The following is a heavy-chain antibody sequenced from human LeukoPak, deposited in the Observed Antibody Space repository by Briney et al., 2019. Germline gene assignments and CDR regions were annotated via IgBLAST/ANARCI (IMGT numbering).Heavy chain of an antibody. CDR2: IYHSGST. CDR3: ARDGTGGHNYFDY. CDR1: GGSISSYY. J-gene: IGHJ4*02. V-gene: IGHV4-59*12. D-gene: IGHD4-23*01. Sequence: SETLSLTCTVSGGSISSYYWNWIRQPPGKGLEWIGYIYHSGSTYYNPSLKSRVTISVDRSKNQFSLKLSSVTAADTAVYYCARDGTGGHNYFDYWGQGTLVTVSS.